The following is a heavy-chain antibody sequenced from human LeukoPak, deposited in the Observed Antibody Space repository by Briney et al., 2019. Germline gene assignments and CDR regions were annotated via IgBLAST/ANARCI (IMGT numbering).Heavy chain of an antibody. J-gene: IGHJ5*02. CDR1: GGSFSGYY. CDR2: INHSGST. D-gene: IGHD3-16*01. CDR3: ARHGVVTWFDP. Sequence: SETLSLTCAVYGGSFSGYYWSWIRQPPGKGLEWIGEINHSGSTNYNPSLKSRVIMSVDTSKNQFSVELRSVTAADTAVYYCARHGVVTWFDPWGQGTLVTVSS. V-gene: IGHV4-34*01.